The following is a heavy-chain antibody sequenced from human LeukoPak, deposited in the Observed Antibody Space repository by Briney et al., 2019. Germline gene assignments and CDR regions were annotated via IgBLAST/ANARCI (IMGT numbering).Heavy chain of an antibody. CDR1: GGTFSSYA. CDR2: IIPIFGTA. D-gene: IGHD3-3*01. J-gene: IGHJ6*03. Sequence: ASVKVSCKASGGTFSSYAISWVRQAPGQGLEWMGGIIPIFGTANYAQKFQGRVTITTDESTSTAYMELSSLRSEDTAVYYCARAVQRYNYDFWSGPTAERPYYYYMDVWGKGTTVTVSS. V-gene: IGHV1-69*05. CDR3: ARAVQRYNYDFWSGPTAERPYYYYMDV.